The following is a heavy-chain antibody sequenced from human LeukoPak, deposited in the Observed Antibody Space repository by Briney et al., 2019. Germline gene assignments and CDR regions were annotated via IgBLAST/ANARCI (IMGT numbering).Heavy chain of an antibody. V-gene: IGHV3-48*01. CDR1: GFTFSSYS. J-gene: IGHJ4*02. D-gene: IGHD2-15*01. CDR3: ARDPRPFPYCSGGSCYFDY. CDR2: ISSSSSTI. Sequence: PGGSLRLSCAASGFTFSSYSMNWVRQAPGKGLEWVSYISSSSSTIYYADSVKGRFTISRDNAKNSLYLQMNSLRAEDTAVYYCARDPRPFPYCSGGSCYFDYWGQGTLVTVSS.